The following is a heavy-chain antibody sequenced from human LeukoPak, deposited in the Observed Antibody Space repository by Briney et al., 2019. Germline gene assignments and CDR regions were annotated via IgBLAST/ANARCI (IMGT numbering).Heavy chain of an antibody. J-gene: IGHJ4*02. D-gene: IGHD6-19*01. CDR3: AKDLRAGIEVAAYYFDH. V-gene: IGHV3-23*01. Sequence: GGSLRLSCAASGFTFSSYAMSWVRQAPGKGLEWVSAISGSGGSTYYADSVKGRFTISRDNSKNTLYLQMNSLRAEDTAIYYCAKDLRAGIEVAAYYFDHWGQGTLVTVSS. CDR2: ISGSGGST. CDR1: GFTFSSYA.